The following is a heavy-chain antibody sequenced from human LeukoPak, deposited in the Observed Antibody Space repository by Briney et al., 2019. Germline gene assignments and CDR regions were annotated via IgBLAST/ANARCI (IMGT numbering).Heavy chain of an antibody. Sequence: NPSETLSLTCAVYGGSFSGYYWSWIRQPPGKGLEWIGEINHSGSTNYNPSLKSRVTISVDTSKNQFSLKLSSVTAADTAVYYCASVSVTGGYYFDYWGQGTLVTVSS. D-gene: IGHD2-8*02. CDR2: INHSGST. J-gene: IGHJ4*02. CDR1: GGSFSGYY. V-gene: IGHV4-34*01. CDR3: ASVSVTGGYYFDY.